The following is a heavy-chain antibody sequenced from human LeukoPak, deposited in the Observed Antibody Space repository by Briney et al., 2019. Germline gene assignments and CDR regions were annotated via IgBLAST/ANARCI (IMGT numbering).Heavy chain of an antibody. J-gene: IGHJ6*03. CDR1: GGSFSGYY. Sequence: SETLSLTCAVYGGSFSGYYWSWIRQPPGKGLEWIGGINHSGSTNYNPSLKSRVTISVDTSKNQFSLKLSSVTAADTAVYYCARGRVYCSGGSCRQYYYMDVWGKGTTVTVSS. V-gene: IGHV4-34*01. CDR3: ARGRVYCSGGSCRQYYYMDV. D-gene: IGHD2-15*01. CDR2: INHSGST.